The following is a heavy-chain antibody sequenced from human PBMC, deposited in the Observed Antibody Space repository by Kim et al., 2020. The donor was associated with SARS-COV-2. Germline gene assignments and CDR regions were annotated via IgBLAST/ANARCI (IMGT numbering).Heavy chain of an antibody. CDR3: AKDKGSYGSGSYYKLHYYGMDV. CDR2: ISWDGGST. Sequence: GWSLRLSCAASGFTFDDYTMHWVRQAPGKGLEWVSLISWDGGSTYYADSVKGRFTISRDNSKNSLYLQMNSLRTEDTALYYCAKDKGSYGSGSYYKLHYYGMDVWGQGTTVTVSS. J-gene: IGHJ6*02. V-gene: IGHV3-43*01. D-gene: IGHD3-10*01. CDR1: GFTFDDYT.